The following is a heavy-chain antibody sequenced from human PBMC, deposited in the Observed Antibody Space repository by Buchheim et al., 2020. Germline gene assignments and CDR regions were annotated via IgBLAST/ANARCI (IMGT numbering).Heavy chain of an antibody. CDR1: GFTFSSYG. J-gene: IGHJ5*01. D-gene: IGHD3-10*01. V-gene: IGHV3-74*01. Sequence: EVQLVESGGGLVQPGGSLRLSCAASGFTFSSYGMHWVRQAPGKGPVWVSRINSDGSSTNYADSVKGRITISRDNAKNTLYLQMNSLRAEDTAVYYCARDDMVRGVPGLFDPWGQGTL. CDR2: INSDGSST. CDR3: ARDDMVRGVPGLFDP.